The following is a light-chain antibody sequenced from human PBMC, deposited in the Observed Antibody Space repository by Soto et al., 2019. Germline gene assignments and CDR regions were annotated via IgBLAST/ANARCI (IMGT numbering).Light chain of an antibody. Sequence: EVVMTQSPATLSVSPGERATLSCRASQSVSSTLAWYQQKPGQAPRLLIYGASTRATGIPARFSGSGSGTEFTLTISSLQSEDFAVYYCQQYSTWPLTFGGGTKVEIK. J-gene: IGKJ4*01. CDR1: QSVSST. V-gene: IGKV3-15*01. CDR2: GAS. CDR3: QQYSTWPLT.